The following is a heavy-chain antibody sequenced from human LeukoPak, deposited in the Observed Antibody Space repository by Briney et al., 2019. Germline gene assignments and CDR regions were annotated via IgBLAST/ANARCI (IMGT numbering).Heavy chain of an antibody. J-gene: IGHJ4*02. CDR3: ARDRRWLQLLDY. CDR2: ISAYNGNT. Sequence: GASVKVSCKASGYTFTSYYISWVRQPPTQGLEGMGWISAYNGNTNYAQKLQGRVTMTTDTSTSTAYMELRSLRSDGTAVYYCARDRRWLQLLDYWGQGTLVTVSS. V-gene: IGHV1-18*01. CDR1: GYTFTSYY. D-gene: IGHD5-24*01.